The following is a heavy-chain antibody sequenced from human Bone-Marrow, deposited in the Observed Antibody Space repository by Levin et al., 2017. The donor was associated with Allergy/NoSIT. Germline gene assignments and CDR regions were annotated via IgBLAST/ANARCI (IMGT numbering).Heavy chain of an antibody. CDR1: GFTFSSYS. V-gene: IGHV3-21*01. CDR3: ARLGHLRFLEWLPYYYYDYMDV. J-gene: IGHJ6*03. D-gene: IGHD3-3*01. CDR2: ISSSSSYI. Sequence: GGSLRLSCAASGFTFSSYSMNWVRQAPGKGLEWVSSISSSSSYIYYADSVKGRFTISRDNAKNSLYLQMNSLRAEDTAVYYCARLGHLRFLEWLPYYYYDYMDVWGKGTTVTVSS.